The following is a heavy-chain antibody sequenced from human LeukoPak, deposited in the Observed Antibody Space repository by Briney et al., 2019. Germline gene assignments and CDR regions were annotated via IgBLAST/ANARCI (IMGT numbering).Heavy chain of an antibody. D-gene: IGHD6-19*01. CDR2: ISSSSTI. V-gene: IGHV3-48*01. J-gene: IGHJ3*02. CDR1: GFTFSSYS. CDR3: ARDSLDSSGWYHDAFDI. Sequence: PGGSLRLSCAASGFTFSSYSMNWVRQAPGKGLEWVSYISSSSTIYYADSVKGRFTISRDNAKNSLYLQMNSLRAEDTAVYYCARDSLDSSGWYHDAFDIWGQGTMVTVSS.